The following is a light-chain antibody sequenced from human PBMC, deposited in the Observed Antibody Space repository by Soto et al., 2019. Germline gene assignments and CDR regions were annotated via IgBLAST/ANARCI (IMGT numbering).Light chain of an antibody. V-gene: IGKV3-15*01. J-gene: IGKJ2*02. Sequence: EIVMTQSPATLSVSPGERATLSCRASQSVSSNLAWYQQKPGQAPRLLIYGASTRATGIPARFSGSGSGTAFTLTISSVQSEEFAVYYCQQYNNWRTFGQGTKLEIK. CDR1: QSVSSN. CDR3: QQYNNWRT. CDR2: GAS.